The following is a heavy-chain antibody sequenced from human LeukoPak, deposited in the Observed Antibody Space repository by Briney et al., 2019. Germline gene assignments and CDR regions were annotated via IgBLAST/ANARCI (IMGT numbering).Heavy chain of an antibody. Sequence: PGGSLRLSCAASGFSFSSYAMHWVRQAPGKGLEYVSAISSNGGSTSYANSVKGRFTISRDNSKNTLYLQMGSLRAEDMAVYYCARAKGSIAARLGWFDPWGQGTLVTVSS. CDR3: ARAKGSIAARLGWFDP. CDR2: ISSNGGST. V-gene: IGHV3-64*01. CDR1: GFSFSSYA. D-gene: IGHD6-6*01. J-gene: IGHJ5*02.